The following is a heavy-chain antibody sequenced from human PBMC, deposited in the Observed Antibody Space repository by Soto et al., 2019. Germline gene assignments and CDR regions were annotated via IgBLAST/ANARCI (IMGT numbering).Heavy chain of an antibody. CDR2: LYYSAST. V-gene: IGHV4-59*08. Sequence: QVQLQEAGPGLVKPSETLFLTCTVCGGSISSYYGSWIRHPTGKGLEWIGYLYYSASTNYNPSTKSRITISVDTSKNQFSMMLSSVTAADPAVDFGARRYGGNLDYWGQGTLVTVSS. D-gene: IGHD1-26*01. CDR3: ARRYGGNLDY. J-gene: IGHJ4*02. CDR1: GGSISSYY.